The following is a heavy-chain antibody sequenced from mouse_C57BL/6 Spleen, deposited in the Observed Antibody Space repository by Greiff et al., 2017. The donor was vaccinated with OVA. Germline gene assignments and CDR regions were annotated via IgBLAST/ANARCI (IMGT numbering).Heavy chain of an antibody. V-gene: IGHV1-50*01. J-gene: IGHJ4*01. CDR1: GYTFTSYW. CDR3: ARGGVARYYYAMDY. D-gene: IGHD1-1*02. Sequence: QVQLQQPGAELVKPGASVKLSCKASGYTFTSYWMQWVKQRPGQGLEWIGEIDPSDSYTNYNQKFKGKATLTVDTSSSTAYMQLSSLTSEDSAVYYCARGGVARYYYAMDYWGQGTSVTVSS. CDR2: IDPSDSYT.